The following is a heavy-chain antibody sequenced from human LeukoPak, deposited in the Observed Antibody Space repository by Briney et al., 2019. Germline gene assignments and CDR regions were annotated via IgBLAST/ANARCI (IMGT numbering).Heavy chain of an antibody. CDR3: AKEGSTTFREDFDC. Sequence: GGSLRLSCAASGFTFSDYSMNWVRQAPGKGLEWVSSISSGSSQIYYTESVKGRLTISRHNAKNSLYLQMNSQRAEDTAVYYCAKEGSTTFREDFDCWGQGTLVTVSS. V-gene: IGHV3-21*01. CDR2: ISSGSSQI. CDR1: GFTFSDYS. D-gene: IGHD3-16*01. J-gene: IGHJ4*02.